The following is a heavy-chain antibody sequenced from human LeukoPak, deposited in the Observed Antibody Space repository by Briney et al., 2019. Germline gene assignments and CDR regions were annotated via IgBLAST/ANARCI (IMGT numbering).Heavy chain of an antibody. Sequence: PGGSLRLSCAASGFTFSSHDMSWFRQAPGKGLEWISTISGNGGTTFYAGSVKGRFTISRDNSRNTLYLQMNSLRAEDTAVYYCARADDSSGWSRQYYYYYYMDVWGKGTTVTVSS. J-gene: IGHJ6*03. V-gene: IGHV3-23*01. CDR3: ARADDSSGWSRQYYYYYYMDV. D-gene: IGHD6-19*01. CDR2: ISGNGGTT. CDR1: GFTFSSHD.